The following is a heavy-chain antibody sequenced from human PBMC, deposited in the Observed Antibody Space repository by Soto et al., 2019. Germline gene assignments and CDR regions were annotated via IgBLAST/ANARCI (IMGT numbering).Heavy chain of an antibody. Sequence: GVSLRLSCAASGFTFSNAWMNWVRQAPGKGLEWVGRIKSKTDGGTTDYAAPVKGRFTISRDDSKNTLYLQMNSLKTEDTAVYYCTTVSELLWFGELLEFAHGMDVWGQGTTVTVSS. D-gene: IGHD3-10*01. CDR2: IKSKTDGGTT. CDR3: TTVSELLWFGELLEFAHGMDV. CDR1: GFTFSNAW. V-gene: IGHV3-15*07. J-gene: IGHJ6*02.